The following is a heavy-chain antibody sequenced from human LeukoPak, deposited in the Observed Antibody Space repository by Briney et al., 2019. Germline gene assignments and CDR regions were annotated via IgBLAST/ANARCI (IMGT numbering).Heavy chain of an antibody. D-gene: IGHD4-11*01. CDR3: ARGYDYNPY. V-gene: IGHV4-34*01. CDR2: INHSGST. Sequence: SETLSLTCAVYGGSFSGYYWSWIRQPPGKGLEWIGEINHSGSTNYNPSLKSRVTISVDTSKNQFSLKLSSVTPADTAVYYCARGYDYNPYWGQGTLVTVSS. CDR1: GGSFSGYY. J-gene: IGHJ4*02.